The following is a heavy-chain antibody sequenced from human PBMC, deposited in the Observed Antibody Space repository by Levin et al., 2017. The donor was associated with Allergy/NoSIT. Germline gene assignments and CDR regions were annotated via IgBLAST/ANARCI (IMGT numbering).Heavy chain of an antibody. D-gene: IGHD2-8*02. CDR2: ISSSGTYI. CDR3: AREPGTGWFDP. J-gene: IGHJ5*01. CDR1: GFTFRSYS. Sequence: LSLTCAASGFTFRSYSMNWVRQAPGKGLEWVSSISSSGTYIHYADSVKGRFTISRDNAKNSLYLQMNSLRAEDTAVYYCAREPGTGWFDPWGQGTLVTVSS. V-gene: IGHV3-21*01.